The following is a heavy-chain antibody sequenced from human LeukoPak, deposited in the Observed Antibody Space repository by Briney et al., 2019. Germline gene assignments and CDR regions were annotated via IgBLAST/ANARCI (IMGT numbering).Heavy chain of an antibody. J-gene: IGHJ4*02. CDR1: GFTFSSYR. Sequence: GGSLRLSCAASGFTFSSYRMNWVRQAPGKGLEWVSSISSNSSYIYYTDSVKGRFTISRDNAKNSLYLQLNSLRAEDTAVYYCARDTRSTISRDFDYWGQGTLVTVSS. D-gene: IGHD5-24*01. V-gene: IGHV3-21*01. CDR3: ARDTRSTISRDFDY. CDR2: ISSNSSYI.